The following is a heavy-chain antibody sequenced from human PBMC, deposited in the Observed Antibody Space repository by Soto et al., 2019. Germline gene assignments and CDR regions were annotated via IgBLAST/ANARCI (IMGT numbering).Heavy chain of an antibody. CDR1: GGTFSSYA. CDR3: ARDGGGYYDILTDYYYYGMDV. V-gene: IGHV1-69*01. J-gene: IGHJ6*02. Sequence: QVQLVQSGAEVKKPGSSVKVSCKASGGTFSSYAISWVRQAPGQGLEWMGGIIPIFGTASYAQKFQGRVPITAEESTSTADMELSSLRSEYTAVYYCARDGGGYYDILTDYYYYGMDVWGQGTTVTVSS. D-gene: IGHD3-9*01. CDR2: IIPIFGTA.